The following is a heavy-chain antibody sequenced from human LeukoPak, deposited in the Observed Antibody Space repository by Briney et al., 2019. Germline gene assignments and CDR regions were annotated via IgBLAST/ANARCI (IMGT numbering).Heavy chain of an antibody. V-gene: IGHV4-59*08. CDR2: ISDSGST. D-gene: IGHD3-3*01. Sequence: SETLSLTCTVSGDSISSYYGSWIRQPPGKGLEWIGYISDSGSTNYTPSLKSRVTMSVDTSKNQSSLKLSSLTAADTAVYYCARHYRGYYRPLRALNIWGQGTMVTVSS. CDR1: GDSISSYY. CDR3: ARHYRGYYRPLRALNI. J-gene: IGHJ3*02.